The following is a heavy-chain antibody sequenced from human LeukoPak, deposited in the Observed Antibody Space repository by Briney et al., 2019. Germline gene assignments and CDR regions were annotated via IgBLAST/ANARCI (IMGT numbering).Heavy chain of an antibody. CDR3: ARDQIGTTMMAWFDP. V-gene: IGHV4-59*01. D-gene: IGHD1-1*01. Sequence: SEALSLTCTVSGGSISSYNWSWIRQPPGKGLGWIGYIYYSGSTDYNPSLKSRVTISVDTSKNQFSLKLSSVTAADTAVYYCARDQIGTTMMAWFDPWGQGTLVTVAS. CDR2: IYYSGST. J-gene: IGHJ5*02. CDR1: GGSISSYN.